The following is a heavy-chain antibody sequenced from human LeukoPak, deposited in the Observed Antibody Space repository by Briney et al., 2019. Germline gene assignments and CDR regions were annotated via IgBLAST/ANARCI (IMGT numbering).Heavy chain of an antibody. Sequence: GGSLRLSCAASGFTFNTYTMNWVRQAPGKGLEWVAVISYDGSNKYYADSVKGRFTISRDNAKNSLYLQMNSLRAEDTAVYYCARGTMFPYYSDYWGQGTLVTVSS. V-gene: IGHV3-30*04. D-gene: IGHD3-10*02. J-gene: IGHJ4*02. CDR2: ISYDGSNK. CDR1: GFTFNTYT. CDR3: ARGTMFPYYSDY.